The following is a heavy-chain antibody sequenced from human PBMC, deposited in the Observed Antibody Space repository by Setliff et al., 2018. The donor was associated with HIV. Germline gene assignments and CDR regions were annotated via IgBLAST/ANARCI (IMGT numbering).Heavy chain of an antibody. V-gene: IGHV3-30*01. D-gene: IGHD3-10*01. J-gene: IGHJ6*02. CDR1: GFTFSSYA. Sequence: GGSLRLSCAASGFTFSSYAMHWVRQAPGKGLEWVAVILYDGSNKYYADSVKGRFTISRDNSKNTLYLQMNSLRAEDTAVYYCARSVIGYYYYGMDVWGQGTTVTVSS. CDR3: ARSVIGYYYYGMDV. CDR2: ILYDGSNK.